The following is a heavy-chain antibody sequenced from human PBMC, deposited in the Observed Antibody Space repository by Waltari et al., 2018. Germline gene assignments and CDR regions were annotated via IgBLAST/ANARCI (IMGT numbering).Heavy chain of an antibody. V-gene: IGHV4-61*02. CDR1: GGSISSGSYY. CDR3: ARLSTIFSYWYFDL. D-gene: IGHD3-9*01. J-gene: IGHJ2*01. CDR2: IYTSGST. Sequence: QVQLQESGPGLVKPSQTLSLTCTVSGGSISSGSYYWSWIRPPAGKGMEWIGRIYTSGSTNYHPSLKSRVTISVDTSKNQFSLKLSSVTAADTAVYYCARLSTIFSYWYFDLWGRGTLVTVSS.